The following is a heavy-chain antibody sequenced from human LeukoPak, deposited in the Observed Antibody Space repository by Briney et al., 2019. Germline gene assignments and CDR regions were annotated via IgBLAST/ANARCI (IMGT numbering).Heavy chain of an antibody. D-gene: IGHD1-14*01. J-gene: IGHJ4*02. CDR3: AKYRKVRPTEALDY. V-gene: IGHV3-23*01. CDR2: ISGSGGDT. Sequence: GSLRLSCAASGFTFSSYAMSWVRQAPGKGLGWVSAISGSGGDTYYADSVKGRFTISRDNSKNTLYLQMNSLRAEETAVYYCAKYRKVRPTEALDYWGQGTLVTVSS. CDR1: GFTFSSYA.